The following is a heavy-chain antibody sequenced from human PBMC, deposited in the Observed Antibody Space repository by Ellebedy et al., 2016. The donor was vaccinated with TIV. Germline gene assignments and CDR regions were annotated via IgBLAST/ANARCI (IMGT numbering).Heavy chain of an antibody. V-gene: IGHV3-30*18. CDR1: GFTFSSYG. CDR2: ISYDGNNK. Sequence: GGSLRLXXAASGFTFSSYGMHWVRQAPGKGLEWVAVISYDGNNKYYADSVKGRFTISRDNSKNTLNLHMNSLRAEDTAVYYCAKDREVLWFGELFADYWGQGTLVTVSS. D-gene: IGHD3-10*01. CDR3: AKDREVLWFGELFADY. J-gene: IGHJ4*02.